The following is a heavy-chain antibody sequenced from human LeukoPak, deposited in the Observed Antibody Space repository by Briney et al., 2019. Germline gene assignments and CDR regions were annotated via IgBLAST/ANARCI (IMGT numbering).Heavy chain of an antibody. V-gene: IGHV1-18*01. CDR1: GYTFTSYG. CDR3: ARDSSITFGGVMGDAFDI. D-gene: IGHD3-16*01. J-gene: IGHJ3*02. CDR2: INAYNGNT. Sequence: ASVKVSCKASGYTFTSYGISWVRQAPGQGLEWMGWINAYNGNTNYAQKLQGRVTMTTDTSTSTAYMELRSLRSDDTAVYYCARDSSITFGGVMGDAFDIWGQGTMVTVSS.